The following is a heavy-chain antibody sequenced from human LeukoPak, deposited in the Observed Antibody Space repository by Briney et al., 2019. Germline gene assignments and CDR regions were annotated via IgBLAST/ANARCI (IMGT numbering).Heavy chain of an antibody. J-gene: IGHJ4*02. CDR1: GFTFNSYA. CDR3: AKANWVSNADAVW. D-gene: IGHD1-1*01. V-gene: IGHV3-23*01. CDR2: IRGNGEK. Sequence: GGSLRLSCAASGFTFNSYAMSWVRQTPARGLEWLSSIRGNGEKFYADSVKGRFTLSRDDSRNTVYLQLNNLRVDDTAVYYCAKANWVSNADAVWWGQGTVVTVSS.